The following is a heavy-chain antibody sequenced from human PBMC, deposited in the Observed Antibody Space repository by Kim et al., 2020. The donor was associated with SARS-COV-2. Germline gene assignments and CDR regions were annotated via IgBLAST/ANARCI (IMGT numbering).Heavy chain of an antibody. CDR3: ARAEVAARFGMDV. CDR2: IYHTGNT. D-gene: IGHD6-6*01. J-gene: IGHJ6*02. Sequence: SETLSLTCAVSGGSIRGNNWCSWVRQTPGKGLEWIGEIYHTGNTKYNPSLQSRVIISVDRSKNQFSLKLSSVTAADTAVYFCARAEVAARFGMDVWGQGTTATVSS. V-gene: IGHV4-4*02. CDR1: GGSIRGNNW.